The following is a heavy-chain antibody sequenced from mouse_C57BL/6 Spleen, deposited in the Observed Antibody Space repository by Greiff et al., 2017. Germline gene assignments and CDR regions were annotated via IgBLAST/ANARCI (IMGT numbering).Heavy chain of an antibody. CDR2: INPYNGGT. CDR3: ARPYSSSYDDFDY. D-gene: IGHD1-1*01. Sequence: VQLQQSGPVLVKPGASVKMSCKASGYTFTDYYMNWVKQRHGKSLEWIGLINPYNGGTSYNQKFKGKATLAVDKSSSTAYMELTSLTSEDSAVYCCARPYSSSYDDFDYWGQGTTLTVSS. J-gene: IGHJ2*01. CDR1: GYTFTDYY. V-gene: IGHV1-19*01.